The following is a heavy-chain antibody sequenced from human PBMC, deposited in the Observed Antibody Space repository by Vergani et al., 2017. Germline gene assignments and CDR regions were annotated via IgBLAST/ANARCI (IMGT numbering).Heavy chain of an antibody. V-gene: IGHV4-59*01. Sequence: QVQLQESGPGRVNPSETLSLTCTVSGGSISSYYWSWIRQPPGKGLEWIGYIYYSGSTNYNPSLKSRVTISVDTSKNQFSLKLSSVTAADTAVYYCARRGSGWGLLFDPWGQGTLVTVSS. CDR2: IYYSGST. CDR3: ARRGSGWGLLFDP. J-gene: IGHJ5*02. CDR1: GGSISSYY. D-gene: IGHD6-19*01.